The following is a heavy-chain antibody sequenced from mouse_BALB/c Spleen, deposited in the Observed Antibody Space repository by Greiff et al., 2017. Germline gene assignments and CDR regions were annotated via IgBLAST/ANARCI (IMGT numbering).Heavy chain of an antibody. Sequence: VQLQQSGAELVKPGASVKLSCTASGFNIKDTYMHWVKQRPEQGLEWIGRIDPANGNTKYDPKFQGKATITADTSSNTAYLQLSSLPSEDTAVYYCARRGYHYAMDYWGQGTSVTVSS. CDR1: GFNIKDTY. V-gene: IGHV14-3*02. D-gene: IGHD2-2*01. CDR2: IDPANGNT. J-gene: IGHJ4*01. CDR3: ARRGYHYAMDY.